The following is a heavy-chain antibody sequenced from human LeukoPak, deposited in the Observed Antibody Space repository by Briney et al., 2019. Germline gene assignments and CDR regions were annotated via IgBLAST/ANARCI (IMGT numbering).Heavy chain of an antibody. V-gene: IGHV4-39*07. CDR1: GGSISSSSYY. J-gene: IGHJ4*02. CDR3: ARHDYGDYLGY. Sequence: SETLSLTCTVSGGSISSSSYYWGWIRQPPGKGLEWIGSIYYSRSTYYNPSLKSRVTISVDTSKNQFSLKLSSVTAADTAVYYCARHDYGDYLGYWGQGTLVTISS. D-gene: IGHD4-17*01. CDR2: IYYSRST.